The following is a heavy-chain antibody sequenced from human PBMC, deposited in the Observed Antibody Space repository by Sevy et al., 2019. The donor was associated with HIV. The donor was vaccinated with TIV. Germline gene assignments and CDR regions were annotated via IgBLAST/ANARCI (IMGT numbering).Heavy chain of an antibody. CDR3: TTDHHYEIR. CDR2: IKNKADGGTR. Sequence: EGSLRLSCAASGFTFSNAWMNWVRQAPGKGLEWVGRIKNKADGGTRDYAAPVKGRFTISRDDSKNTVYLQMISLKTEYTAIYYCTTDHHYEIRWGQGTLVTVSS. V-gene: IGHV3-15*07. J-gene: IGHJ4*02. CDR1: GFTFSNAW. D-gene: IGHD3-22*01.